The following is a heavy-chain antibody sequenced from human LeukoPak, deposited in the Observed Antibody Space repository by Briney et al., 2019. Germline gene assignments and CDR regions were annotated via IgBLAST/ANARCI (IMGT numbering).Heavy chain of an antibody. D-gene: IGHD4-11*01. CDR3: ARGGGTVAPAPWVPFAY. V-gene: IGHV1-2*02. Sequence: ASVTVSCKASGYTFTGNYMHWVRQAPGQRLEYMGYIDPNSGGTYYIQKFQGRVTMTRDMSINTAYVELSSLTSDDTAVYYCARGGGTVAPAPWVPFAYWGQGTLVTVSS. CDR1: GYTFTGNY. J-gene: IGHJ4*02. CDR2: IDPNSGGT.